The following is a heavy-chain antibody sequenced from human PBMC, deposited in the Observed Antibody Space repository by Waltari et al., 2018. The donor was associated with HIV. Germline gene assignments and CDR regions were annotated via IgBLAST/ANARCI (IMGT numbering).Heavy chain of an antibody. Sequence: EVQLVESGGGSVQPGGSLRLSCAAPGFPVSSHRMFWVHQVPGKGLVWVSRINSDGSSTTYADSVKGRFTISRDNAKNTLYLQMNSLRAEDTAMYYCTRGNGHAFDLWGQGTMVTVSS. J-gene: IGHJ3*01. D-gene: IGHD2-8*01. V-gene: IGHV3-74*01. CDR2: INSDGSST. CDR3: TRGNGHAFDL. CDR1: GFPVSSHR.